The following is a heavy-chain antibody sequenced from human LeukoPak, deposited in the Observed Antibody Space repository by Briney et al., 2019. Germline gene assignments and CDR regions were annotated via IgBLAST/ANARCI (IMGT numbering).Heavy chain of an antibody. V-gene: IGHV3-7*03. CDR3: AGGTGFIIKD. J-gene: IGHJ4*02. D-gene: IGHD3-9*01. Sequence: GGSLRLSCAASGFTSSSYSMNWVRRAPGKGLEWVANIKQDGSEKNYVDSVKGRFTISRDNAKNSLYLQMNNLRVEDTAMYYCAGGTGFIIKDWGQGTLVTVSS. CDR1: GFTSSSYS. CDR2: IKQDGSEK.